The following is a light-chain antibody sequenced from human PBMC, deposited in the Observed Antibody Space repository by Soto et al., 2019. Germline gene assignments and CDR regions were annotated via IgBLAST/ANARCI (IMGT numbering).Light chain of an antibody. J-gene: IGKJ1*01. CDR2: DAS. CDR1: QSLSSSQ. Sequence: EIVLTQSPGTLSWSPGERATLSCRASQSLSSSQLAWYQQKPGQAPRLLIHDASSRATGISDRFTGSGSGTDFTLTITTLEPEDFAVYYCQQYGSSPRTFGLGTKVEI. V-gene: IGKV3-20*01. CDR3: QQYGSSPRT.